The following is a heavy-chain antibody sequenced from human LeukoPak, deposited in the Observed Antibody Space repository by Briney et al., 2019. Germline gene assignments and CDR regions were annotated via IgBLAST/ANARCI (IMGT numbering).Heavy chain of an antibody. CDR1: GGPISSYY. J-gene: IGHJ4*02. CDR3: ARGGWQEITY. V-gene: IGHV4-59*01. CDR2: IYYSGNT. Sequence: KPSETLSLTCTVSGGPISSYYWSWIRQPPGKGLEWIGYIYYSGNTNYNSSLKSRVTISVDTSKNQFSLKVRSVTAADTAVYYCARGGWQEITYWGQGTLVTVSS. D-gene: IGHD1-14*01.